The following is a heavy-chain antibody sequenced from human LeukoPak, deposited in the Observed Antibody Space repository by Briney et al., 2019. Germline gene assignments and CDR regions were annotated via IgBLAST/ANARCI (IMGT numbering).Heavy chain of an antibody. Sequence: GGSLRLSCAASGLTFSSYGMHWVRQAPGKGLEWVAAIWFDGSNKYYVDSAKGRFTISRDNSKNTLYLQMNSLRAEDTAVYHCARGLGPWYFDLWGRGTLVTVSS. D-gene: IGHD6-19*01. CDR3: ARGLGPWYFDL. CDR1: GLTFSSYG. CDR2: IWFDGSNK. V-gene: IGHV3-33*01. J-gene: IGHJ2*01.